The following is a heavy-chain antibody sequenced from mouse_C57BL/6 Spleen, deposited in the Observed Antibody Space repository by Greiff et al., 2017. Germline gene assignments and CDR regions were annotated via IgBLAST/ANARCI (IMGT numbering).Heavy chain of an antibody. D-gene: IGHD2-3*01. V-gene: IGHV1-50*01. Sequence: QVQLQQPGAELVKPGASVKLSCKASGYTFTSYWMQWVKQRPGQGLEWIGEIDPSDSYTNYNQKFKGKATLTVDTSSSTAYMQRSSLTSEDSAVYYCARGGGYDYWYFDVWGTGTTVTVSS. CDR2: IDPSDSYT. CDR1: GYTFTSYW. J-gene: IGHJ1*03. CDR3: ARGGGYDYWYFDV.